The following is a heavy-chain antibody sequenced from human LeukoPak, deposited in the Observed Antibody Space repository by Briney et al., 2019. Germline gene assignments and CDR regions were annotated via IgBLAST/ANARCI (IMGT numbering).Heavy chain of an antibody. J-gene: IGHJ4*02. V-gene: IGHV4-59*12. Sequence: SETLSLTCTVSGGSISSYYWSWIRQPPGKGLEWIGYIYYSGSTNYNPSLKSRVTISVDTSKNQFSLKLSSVTAADTAVYYCARFPKMYYYDSSGYYVLWGQGTLVTVSS. CDR3: ARFPKMYYYDSSGYYVL. CDR2: IYYSGST. D-gene: IGHD3-22*01. CDR1: GGSISSYY.